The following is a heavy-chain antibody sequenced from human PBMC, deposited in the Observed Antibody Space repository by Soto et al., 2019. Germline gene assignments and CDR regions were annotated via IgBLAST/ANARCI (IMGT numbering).Heavy chain of an antibody. Sequence: GASVKVSCKTSGDAFSASGISWVRQAPGQGLEWVGWIRPDNGNRNSAQRLQGRVTLTTDTSARTAYMELRSLTSDDTALYYCATDTESNRYNDWGQGTPVTVSS. CDR2: IRPDNGNR. CDR1: GDAFSASG. V-gene: IGHV1-18*01. CDR3: ATDTESNRYND. J-gene: IGHJ1*01. D-gene: IGHD1-20*01.